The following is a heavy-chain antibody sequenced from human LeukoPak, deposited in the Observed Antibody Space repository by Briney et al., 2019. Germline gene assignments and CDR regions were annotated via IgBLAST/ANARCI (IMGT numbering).Heavy chain of an antibody. D-gene: IGHD5-24*01. CDR2: ISGSGGST. Sequence: SGGSLRLSCAASRFTFSTYSMNWVRQAPGKGLEWVSGISGSGGSTYYADSVKGRFTISRDNSKNTLYLQMNSLRAEDTAVYYCARGGPGWLQLDFWGQGTLVTVSS. V-gene: IGHV3-23*01. J-gene: IGHJ4*02. CDR1: RFTFSTYS. CDR3: ARGGPGWLQLDF.